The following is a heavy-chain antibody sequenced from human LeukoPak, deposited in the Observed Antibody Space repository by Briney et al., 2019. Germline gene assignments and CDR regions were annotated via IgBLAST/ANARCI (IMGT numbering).Heavy chain of an antibody. D-gene: IGHD2-21*02. V-gene: IGHV5-51*01. Sequence: GESLKISCKGSGYSFTNYWIGWVRQMPGKGLEWMGIIYPGDSDTRYSPSFQGQVTISAHKSISTAYLQGRSLKASDIGMYYCATQVGVLTGNGYFKHWGQGTLVTVYS. J-gene: IGHJ1*01. CDR1: GYSFTNYW. CDR2: IYPGDSDT. CDR3: ATQVGVLTGNGYFKH.